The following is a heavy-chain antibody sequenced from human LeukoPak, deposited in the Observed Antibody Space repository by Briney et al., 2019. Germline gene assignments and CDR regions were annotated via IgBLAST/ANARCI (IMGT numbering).Heavy chain of an antibody. CDR1: GFTFSSYG. D-gene: IGHD6-13*01. CDR3: ARDWHSRNIDY. V-gene: IGHV3-33*01. J-gene: IGHJ4*02. CDR2: TWYDENSK. Sequence: PGGSLRLSCAASGFTFSSYGMHCVRQAPGKGLEWVAVTWYDENSKYYADSVKGRFTISRDNSKNTLYLQMNSLRAEGTAMYYCARDWHSRNIDYWGQGTLVTVSS.